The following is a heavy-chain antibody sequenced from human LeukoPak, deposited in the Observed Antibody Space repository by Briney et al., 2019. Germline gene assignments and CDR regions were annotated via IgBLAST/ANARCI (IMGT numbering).Heavy chain of an antibody. CDR2: FDPEDCET. D-gene: IGHD2-2*02. J-gene: IGHJ3*02. CDR3: ATDRGCSSTSCYTFDAFDI. V-gene: IGHV1-24*01. Sequence: ASVKVSCKVSGYTLTELSMHWVRQARGKGREWMGGFDPEDCETIYAQKFRGRVTMTEDTSTDTAYMELSSLRSEDTAVYYCATDRGCSSTSCYTFDAFDIWGQGTMVTVSS. CDR1: GYTLTELS.